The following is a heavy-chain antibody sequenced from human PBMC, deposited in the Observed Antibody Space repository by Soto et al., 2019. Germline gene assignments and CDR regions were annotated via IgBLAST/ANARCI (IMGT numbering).Heavy chain of an antibody. D-gene: IGHD3-22*01. Sequence: PGESLKISCKGSGYSFTSYWISWVRQMPGKGLEWMGRIDPSDSYTNYSPSFQGHVTISADKSISTAYLQWSSLKASDTAMYYCARPGLYYDSSGGGMDVWGQGTTVTVSS. CDR1: GYSFTSYW. CDR2: IDPSDSYT. J-gene: IGHJ6*02. CDR3: ARPGLYYDSSGGGMDV. V-gene: IGHV5-10-1*01.